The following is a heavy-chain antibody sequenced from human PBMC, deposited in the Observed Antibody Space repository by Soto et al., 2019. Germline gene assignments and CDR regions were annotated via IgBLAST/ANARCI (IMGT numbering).Heavy chain of an antibody. CDR3: ARGSGPNDAFDI. J-gene: IGHJ3*02. CDR1: GGSVSSGSYY. Sequence: QVQLQESGPGLVKPSETLSLTCTVSGGSVSSGSYYWGWFRQPPGKGLEWIGYIYYSGSTNYNPSLKSRVTISVDTSKNQFSLKLSSVTAADTAVYYCARGSGPNDAFDIWGQGTMVTVSS. V-gene: IGHV4-61*01. D-gene: IGHD2-15*01. CDR2: IYYSGST.